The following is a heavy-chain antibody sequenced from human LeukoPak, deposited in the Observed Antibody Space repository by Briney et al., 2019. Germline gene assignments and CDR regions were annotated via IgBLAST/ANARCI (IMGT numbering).Heavy chain of an antibody. CDR1: GFSLNASGMC. V-gene: IGHV2-70*11. D-gene: IGHD3-22*01. Sequence: SGPALVKPTQTLTLTCTFSGFSLNASGMCVSWFRQPPGKALEWLARIDWDDDKYYSTSLKTRLTISQDTSKHQVVLTVTNMDLVDTGTYYCARTLYYSDSSGYYYFDYWGQGTVVTVSS. CDR3: ARTLYYSDSSGYYYFDY. J-gene: IGHJ4*02. CDR2: IDWDDDK.